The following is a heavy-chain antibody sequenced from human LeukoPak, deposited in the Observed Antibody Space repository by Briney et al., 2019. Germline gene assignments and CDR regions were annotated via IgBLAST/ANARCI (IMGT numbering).Heavy chain of an antibody. CDR1: GGSISSSSYY. J-gene: IGHJ4*02. CDR2: IYYSGST. D-gene: IGHD3-10*01. Sequence: SETLSLTCTVSGGSISSSSYYWGWVRQPPGKGLEWTGSIYYSGSTYYNPSLKSRVTISVDTSKNQFSLKLSSVTAADTAVYYCAREGDVLLWFGELIKGPPGYWGQGTLVTVSS. V-gene: IGHV4-39*07. CDR3: AREGDVLLWFGELIKGPPGY.